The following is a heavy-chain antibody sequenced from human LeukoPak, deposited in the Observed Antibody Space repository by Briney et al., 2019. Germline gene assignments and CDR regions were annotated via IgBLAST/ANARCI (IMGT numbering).Heavy chain of an antibody. J-gene: IGHJ4*02. V-gene: IGHV4-4*07. CDR1: GGSISSYY. Sequence: SETLSLTCTVSGGSISSYYWSWIRQPAGKGLEWIGRIYTSGSTNYNPSLKSRVTMSVDTSKNQFSLKLSSVTAADTAVYYCARFSDYYDRSGYYFDYWGQGTLVTVSS. D-gene: IGHD3-22*01. CDR2: IYTSGST. CDR3: ARFSDYYDRSGYYFDY.